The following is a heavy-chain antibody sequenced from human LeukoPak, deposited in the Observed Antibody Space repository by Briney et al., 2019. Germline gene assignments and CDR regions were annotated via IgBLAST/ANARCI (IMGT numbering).Heavy chain of an antibody. J-gene: IGHJ4*01. CDR3: ARQSSGSYFDY. Sequence: PSETLSLTCTVSCASISSYYWSWIRQPPGKGLEWIEYIYTSESTNYNPSLKSRVTISVDTSKNQFSLKLSSVTAADTAVYYGARQSSGSYFDYWGQGTLVTVYS. CDR2: IYTSEST. D-gene: IGHD1-26*01. V-gene: IGHV4-4*09. CDR1: CASISSYY.